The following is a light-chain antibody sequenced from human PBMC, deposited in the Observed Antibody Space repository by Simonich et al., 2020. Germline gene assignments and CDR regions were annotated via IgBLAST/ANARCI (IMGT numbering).Light chain of an antibody. Sequence: DIVMTQSPDSLAVSLGERATINCKSSQSVLYSSNNKNYLAWYQQKPGQPPKLLIYWASTRESGGPDRFSGGGSGTDFTLTISSLQAEDVAVYYCQQYYSTPWTFGQGTKVEIK. V-gene: IGKV4-1*01. CDR1: QSVLYSSNNKNY. CDR2: WAS. J-gene: IGKJ1*01. CDR3: QQYYSTPWT.